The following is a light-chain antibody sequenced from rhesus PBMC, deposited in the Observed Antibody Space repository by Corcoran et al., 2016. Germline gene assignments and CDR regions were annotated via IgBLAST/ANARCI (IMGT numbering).Light chain of an antibody. CDR2: YAS. J-gene: IGKJ4*01. CDR1: QGINHY. CDR3: QQYNDSPPT. V-gene: IGKV1-66*01. Sequence: SASVGDRVTITCRASQGINHYLSWYQQKPGKAPKPLISYASTLDAGVPSRFSGSGSGTDYIHTISSLQPEDIATYYCQQYNDSPPTFGGGTKVEIK.